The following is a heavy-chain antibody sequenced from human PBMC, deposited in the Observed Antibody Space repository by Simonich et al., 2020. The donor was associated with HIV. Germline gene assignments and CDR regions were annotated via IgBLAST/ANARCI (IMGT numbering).Heavy chain of an antibody. D-gene: IGHD3-10*01. J-gene: IGHJ4*02. CDR1: GFTFEDYA. CDR3: AKDKGAYYGSGSPVY. CDR2: IRWNIGSI. Sequence: EVQLVESGGGLVQPGRSRRRSCAASGFTFEDYAMHWVRQAPGKGREWVSGIRWNIGSIGYADSVKGRFTISRDNAKNSLYLQMNSLRAEDTALYYCAKDKGAYYGSGSPVYWGQGTLVTVSS. V-gene: IGHV3-9*01.